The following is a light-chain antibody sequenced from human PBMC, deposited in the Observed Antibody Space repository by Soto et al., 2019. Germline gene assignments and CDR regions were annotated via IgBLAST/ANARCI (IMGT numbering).Light chain of an antibody. Sequence: EIVMTQSPATLSVSPGERATLSCRASQTVSSNLAWYQQKPGQAPRLLIYGASTRATDIPARFSGSGSETEFTLTISSLQSEDFAVYYCQHYYNWPRTFGQGTKVEIK. CDR1: QTVSSN. V-gene: IGKV3-15*01. CDR3: QHYYNWPRT. J-gene: IGKJ1*01. CDR2: GAS.